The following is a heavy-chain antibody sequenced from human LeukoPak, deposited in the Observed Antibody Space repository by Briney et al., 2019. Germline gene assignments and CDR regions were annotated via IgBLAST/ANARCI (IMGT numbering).Heavy chain of an antibody. CDR3: ARGGRNSYYSDY. CDR2: IWYDGSNK. V-gene: IGHV3-33*01. D-gene: IGHD3-22*01. J-gene: IGHJ4*02. Sequence: GGSLRLSCAASGFTFSSYGMHWVRQAPGKGLEWVAVIWYDGSNKYYADSVKGRFTISRDNSKNTLYLQMNSLRAEDTAVYYCARGGRNSYYSDYWGQGTLVNVSS. CDR1: GFTFSSYG.